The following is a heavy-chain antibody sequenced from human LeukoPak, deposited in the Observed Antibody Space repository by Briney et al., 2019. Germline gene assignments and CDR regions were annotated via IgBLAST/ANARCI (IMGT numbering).Heavy chain of an antibody. CDR2: ISAGGGST. CDR1: VFSFSNYS. Sequence: PGGCLRLSCAASVFSFSNYSMTWVRQAPGKGLEWVSVISAGGGSTYYADSVKGRFTISRDNSKNTLYLQMNSLRAEDTAVYYCAKDLAFTAGKEYWGQGTLVTVSS. J-gene: IGHJ4*02. V-gene: IGHV3-23*01. D-gene: IGHD2-15*01. CDR3: AKDLAFTAGKEY.